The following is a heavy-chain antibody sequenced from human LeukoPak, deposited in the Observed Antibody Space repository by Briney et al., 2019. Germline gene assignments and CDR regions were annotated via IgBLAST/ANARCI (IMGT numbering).Heavy chain of an antibody. CDR2: INLNSGGT. CDR3: ARGGPKRPFDP. CDR1: GYTFTGYY. Sequence: GASVKVSCKASGYTFTGYYMHWVRQAPGQGLEWMGWINLNSGGTNYAQKFQGRVTMTRDTSISTAYMELSRLRSDDTAVYYCARGGPKRPFDPWGQGTLVTVSS. D-gene: IGHD3-16*01. J-gene: IGHJ5*02. V-gene: IGHV1-2*02.